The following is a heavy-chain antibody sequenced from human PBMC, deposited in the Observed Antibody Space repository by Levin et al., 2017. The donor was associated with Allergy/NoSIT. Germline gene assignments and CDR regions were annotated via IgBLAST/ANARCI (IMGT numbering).Heavy chain of an antibody. V-gene: IGHV4-34*01. Sequence: GSLRLSCAVYGESFSGYYWSWIRQPPGKGLEWIGEINHSGSTNYNPSLKSRVTISVDTSKNQFSLKLSSVTAADTAVYYCARVVLGFPAFDYYYYMDVWGKGTTVTVSS. CDR1: GESFSGYY. CDR3: ARVVLGFPAFDYYYYMDV. CDR2: INHSGST. D-gene: IGHD6-6*01. J-gene: IGHJ6*03.